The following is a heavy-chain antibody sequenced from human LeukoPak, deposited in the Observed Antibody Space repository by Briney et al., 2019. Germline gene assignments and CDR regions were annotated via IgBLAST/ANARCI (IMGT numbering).Heavy chain of an antibody. Sequence: PSETLSLTCTVSGASISSYYWTWIRQPPGKGLEWIGYIDHSGSTNYNPSLKSRVSISSDTSKNQFSLELSSVTAADTAVYYCARLKATVSIHAYFDSWGQGTLVTVSS. CDR1: GASISSYY. D-gene: IGHD4-17*01. CDR3: ARLKATVSIHAYFDS. CDR2: IDHSGST. J-gene: IGHJ4*02. V-gene: IGHV4-59*01.